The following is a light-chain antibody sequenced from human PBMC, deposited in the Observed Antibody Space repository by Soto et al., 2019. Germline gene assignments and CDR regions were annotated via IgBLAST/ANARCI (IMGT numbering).Light chain of an antibody. Sequence: QSVLTQPPSASGSPGQSVTISCTGTSSDIGGYNSVSWYQQHPGKAPRLMIYEVNKRPSGVPDRFSGSKSGYTASLTVSGLQTEDEAFYYCSSSAGIYHYLVFGGGTKVTVL. J-gene: IGLJ3*02. CDR2: EVN. CDR1: SSDIGGYNS. V-gene: IGLV2-8*01. CDR3: SSSAGIYHYLV.